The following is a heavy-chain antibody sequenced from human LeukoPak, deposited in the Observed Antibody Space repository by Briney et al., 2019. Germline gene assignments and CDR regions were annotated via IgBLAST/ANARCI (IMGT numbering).Heavy chain of an antibody. CDR1: GGSFSDYY. CDR2: IDHREST. V-gene: IGHV4-34*01. J-gene: IGHJ6*02. CDR3: ASRMYYYYGMDV. Sequence: PSETLSLTCAVYGGSFSDYYWSWIRQPPGEGLEWIGEIDHRESTTYNPSLKSRVTISVDTSKNQFSLKLNSVTAADTAVYYCASRMYYYYGMDVWGQGTTVIVSS.